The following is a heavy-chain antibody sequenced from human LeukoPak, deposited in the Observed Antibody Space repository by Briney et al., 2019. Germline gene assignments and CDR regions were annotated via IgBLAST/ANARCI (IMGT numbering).Heavy chain of an antibody. CDR3: AREIVGATRHYYYYMDV. CDR1: GYTFTSYG. J-gene: IGHJ6*03. Sequence: ASVKVSCKASGYTFTSYGISWVRQAPGQGLEWMGWISAYNGNTNYAQKLQGRVTMTTDTSTSTAYMELRSLRSDDTAVYYCAREIVGATRHYYYYMDVWDKGTTVTVSS. D-gene: IGHD1-26*01. CDR2: ISAYNGNT. V-gene: IGHV1-18*01.